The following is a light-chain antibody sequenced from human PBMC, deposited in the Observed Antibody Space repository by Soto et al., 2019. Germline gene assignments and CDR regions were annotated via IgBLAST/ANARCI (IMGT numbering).Light chain of an antibody. CDR2: EVS. V-gene: IGLV2-14*01. Sequence: QSALTQPASVSGSPGQSITISCTGTSSDVGGYNYVSWYQQHPGKAPKLMIYEVSNRPSGVSNRFSGSKSGNTASLTISGLQVEDEADYYCSSYTSTSIDYVFGTGTNLPVL. CDR1: SSDVGGYNY. CDR3: SSYTSTSIDYV. J-gene: IGLJ1*01.